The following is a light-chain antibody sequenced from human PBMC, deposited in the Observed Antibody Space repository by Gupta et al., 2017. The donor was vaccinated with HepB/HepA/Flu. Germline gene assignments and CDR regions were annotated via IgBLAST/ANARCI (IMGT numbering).Light chain of an antibody. J-gene: IGKJ4*01. Sequence: TLSCRASQSVSSSYLAWYQQKPGQAPRLLIYGASSKATGIPDRFSGSGSGTDFTLTISRLEPEDFAVYYCQQYGSSPLTFGGGTKVEIK. CDR3: QQYGSSPLT. V-gene: IGKV3-20*01. CDR2: GAS. CDR1: QSVSSSY.